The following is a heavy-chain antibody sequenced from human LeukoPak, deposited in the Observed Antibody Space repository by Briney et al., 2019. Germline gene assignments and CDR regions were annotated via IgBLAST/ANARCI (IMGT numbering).Heavy chain of an antibody. V-gene: IGHV3-30-3*01. CDR3: ARDRVIVVVPAAPHFDY. CDR2: ISYDGSNK. CDR1: GFTFSSYA. J-gene: IGHJ4*02. D-gene: IGHD2-2*01. Sequence: GGSLRLSCAASGFTFSSYAMHWVRQAPGKGLEWVAVISYDGSNKYYADSVEGRFTISRDNSKNTLYLQMNSLRAEDTAVYYCARDRVIVVVPAAPHFDYWGQGTLVTVSS.